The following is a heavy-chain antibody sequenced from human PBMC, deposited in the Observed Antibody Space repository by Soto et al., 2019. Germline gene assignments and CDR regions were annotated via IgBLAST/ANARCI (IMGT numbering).Heavy chain of an antibody. V-gene: IGHV3-23*01. CDR3: AKAIVVSGHSYYYYDMDV. Sequence: PGGSLRLACAAPAFTFEIFVNDAMNWVRQTPGKGLEWVSGISGGGISTYYTDSVKGRFTISRDNSKNTLYLQMNNLRAEDTAIYYCAKAIVVSGHSYYYYDMDVWGQGTTVTVSS. D-gene: IGHD3-22*01. J-gene: IGHJ6*02. CDR1: AFTFEIFVNDA. CDR2: ISGGGIST.